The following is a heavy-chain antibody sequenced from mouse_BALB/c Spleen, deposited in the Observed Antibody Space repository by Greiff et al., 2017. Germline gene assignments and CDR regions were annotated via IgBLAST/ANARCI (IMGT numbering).Heavy chain of an antibody. J-gene: IGHJ4*01. CDR1: GFTFSSYA. Sequence: EVKLMESGGGLVKPGGSLKLSCAASGFTFSSYAMSWVRQSPEKRLEWVAEISSGGSYTYYPDTVTGRFTISRDNAKNTLYLEMSSLRSEDTAMYYCAREDAYGDYAMDYWGQGTSVTVSS. CDR2: ISSGGSYT. V-gene: IGHV5-9-4*01. D-gene: IGHD1-1*01. CDR3: AREDAYGDYAMDY.